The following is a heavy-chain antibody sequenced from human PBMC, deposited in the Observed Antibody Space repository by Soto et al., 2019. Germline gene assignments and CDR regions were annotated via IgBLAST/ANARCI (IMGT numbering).Heavy chain of an antibody. CDR3: ALRSAHFGSSEEIPDY. J-gene: IGHJ4*02. CDR1: GGTFSSYA. D-gene: IGHD6-19*01. CDR2: IIPIFGTA. V-gene: IGHV1-69*01. Sequence: QVRLVQSGAEVKKPGSSVKVSCKASGGTFSSYAISWVRQAPGQGLEWMGGIIPIFGTANYAQKFQGRVTITADESTSTAYMELSSLRSEDTAVYYCALRSAHFGSSEEIPDYWGQGTLVTVSS.